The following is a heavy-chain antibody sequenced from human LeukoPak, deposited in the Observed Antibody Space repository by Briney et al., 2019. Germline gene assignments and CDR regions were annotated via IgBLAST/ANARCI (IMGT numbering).Heavy chain of an antibody. J-gene: IGHJ4*02. V-gene: IGHV3-30*18. CDR2: ISYDGSNK. Sequence: GRSLRLSCAVSGFTFSSYGMHWVRQAPGKGLEWVAVISYDGSNKYYADSVKGRFTISRDNSKNTLYLQMNSLRAEDTAVYYCAKSRFGESYFDYWGQGTLVTVSS. CDR3: AKSRFGESYFDY. CDR1: GFTFSSYG. D-gene: IGHD3-10*01.